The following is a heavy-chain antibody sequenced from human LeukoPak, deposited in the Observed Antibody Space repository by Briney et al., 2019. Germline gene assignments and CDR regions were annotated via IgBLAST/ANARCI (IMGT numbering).Heavy chain of an antibody. CDR3: ARGPLRFRYGMDV. Sequence: SETLSLTCTVSGGSISSYYWSWIRRPPGKGLEWIGYIYYSGRTNYNTSLKSRVTISVDTSKNQFSLKLSSVTAADTAVYYCARGPLRFRYGMDVWGKGTTVTVSS. V-gene: IGHV4-59*01. CDR1: GGSISSYY. CDR2: IYYSGRT. J-gene: IGHJ6*04. D-gene: IGHD3-3*01.